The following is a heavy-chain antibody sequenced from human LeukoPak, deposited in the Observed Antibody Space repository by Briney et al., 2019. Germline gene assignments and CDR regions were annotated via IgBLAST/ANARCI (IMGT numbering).Heavy chain of an antibody. CDR3: ARGPGRAFSLNGYSYGVGY. CDR2: INHSGST. CDR1: GGPFSGYY. V-gene: IGHV4-34*01. J-gene: IGHJ4*02. Sequence: PSETLSLTCAVYGGPFSGYYWSWIRQPPGKGLEWIGEINHSGSTNYNPSLKSRVTISVDTSKNQFSLKLSSVTAADTAVYYCARGPGRAFSLNGYSYGVGYWGQGTLVTVSS. D-gene: IGHD5-18*01.